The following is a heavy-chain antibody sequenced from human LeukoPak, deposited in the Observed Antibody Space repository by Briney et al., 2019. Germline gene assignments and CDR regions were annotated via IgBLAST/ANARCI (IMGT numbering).Heavy chain of an antibody. Sequence: GGSLRLSCAASGFTFSNHAMHWVRQAPGKGLEWVALFSYDGTTRRYADALKGRFPISRDNARRTHYLKMDSLRIEDTAIYYCARGKDDPGGYDYLLDHWGQGTLVTVSS. V-gene: IGHV3-30*11. D-gene: IGHD5-12*01. CDR3: ARGKDDPGGYDYLLDH. CDR1: GFTFSNHA. J-gene: IGHJ4*02. CDR2: FSYDGTTR.